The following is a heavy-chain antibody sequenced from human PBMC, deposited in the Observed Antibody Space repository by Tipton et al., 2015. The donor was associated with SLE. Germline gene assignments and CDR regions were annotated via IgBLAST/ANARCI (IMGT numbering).Heavy chain of an antibody. J-gene: IGHJ3*02. CDR3: ARHWGLRYAFDI. D-gene: IGHD1-26*01. CDR2: IDPSDSYT. V-gene: IGHV5-10-1*01. CDR1: GYTFTSYG. Sequence: VQLVQSGAEVKKPGASVKVSCKASGYTFTSYGISWVRQMPGKGLEWMGRIDPSDSYTNYSPSFQGHVTISADKSISTAYLQWSSLKASDTAMYYCARHWGLRYAFDIWGQGTMVTVSS.